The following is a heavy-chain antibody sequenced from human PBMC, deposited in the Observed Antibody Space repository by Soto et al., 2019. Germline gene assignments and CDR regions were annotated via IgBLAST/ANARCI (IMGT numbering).Heavy chain of an antibody. J-gene: IGHJ6*02. Sequence: EVQLVESGGGLVQPGGSLRLSCAASGFTFSSYAMHWVRQAPGKGLEYVSVITSNGGNTDYASSVKGRFTISRDNSKNXXXXXXXXXXXXXXXXXXXXXXXXFGYGMDVWGQGTTVTVSS. CDR3: XXXXXFGYGMDV. CDR2: ITSNGGNT. V-gene: IGHV3-64*01. CDR1: GFTFSSYA. D-gene: IGHD3-16*01.